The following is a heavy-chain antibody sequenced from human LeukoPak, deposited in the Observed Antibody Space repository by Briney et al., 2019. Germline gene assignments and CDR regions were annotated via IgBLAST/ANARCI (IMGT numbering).Heavy chain of an antibody. V-gene: IGHV1-2*02. D-gene: IGHD3-16*02. CDR1: GYTLTGYY. Sequence: VASVQVSCKASGYTLTGYYMHWVRQAPGQGLEWMGWINPNSGDTNYAQKFQGRVTMTRDTSISTAYMELSRLRSDDTAVYYCARGSPRMITFGGVIVTLSFDYWGQGTLVTVSS. CDR2: INPNSGDT. J-gene: IGHJ4*02. CDR3: ARGSPRMITFGGVIVTLSFDY.